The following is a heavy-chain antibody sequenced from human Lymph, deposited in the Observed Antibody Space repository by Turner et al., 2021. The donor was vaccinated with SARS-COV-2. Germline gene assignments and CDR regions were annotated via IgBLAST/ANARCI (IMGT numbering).Heavy chain of an antibody. CDR1: GSTFIDYY. V-gene: IGHV1-2*02. Sequence: QVYLMQSGAEEKKPGASVKVSCKASGSTFIDYYMHWVRQAPGQGLEWMGWSNPNSGGTNYAQKFQGRVTMTRDTTISTAYVELRWLRSDDTGVYFCARRESIAVAGTQYCDYWGQGTLVTVSS. J-gene: IGHJ4*02. D-gene: IGHD6-19*01. CDR2: SNPNSGGT. CDR3: ARRESIAVAGTQYCDY.